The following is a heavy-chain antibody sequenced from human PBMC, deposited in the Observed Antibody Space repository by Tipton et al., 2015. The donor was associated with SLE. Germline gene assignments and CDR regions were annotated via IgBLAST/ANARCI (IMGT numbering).Heavy chain of an antibody. Sequence: SLRLSCAASGFTFANYAMSWVRQAPGKGLEWVSAISGSGDRTYYADSVKGHFTISRDNSNNTLYLQKNSLRVEDTAVYYCAKDLNRVPTSPFDYWGQGPLVTVSS. CDR3: AKDLNRVPTSPFDY. J-gene: IGHJ4*02. V-gene: IGHV3-23*01. D-gene: IGHD5-12*01. CDR1: GFTFANYA. CDR2: ISGSGDRT.